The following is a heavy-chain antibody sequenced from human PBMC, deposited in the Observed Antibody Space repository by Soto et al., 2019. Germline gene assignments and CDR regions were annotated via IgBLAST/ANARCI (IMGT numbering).Heavy chain of an antibody. CDR1: GYTFTGYF. CDR3: ARVASWAARDCFDP. D-gene: IGHD2-15*01. V-gene: IGHV1-2*02. CDR2: INPNTGGK. Sequence: QVQLVQSGAEVKKPGASVKVSCMASGYTFTGYFIHWVREVPGQGLEYMGWINPNTGGKDYEQKFQGRVTITRDTSISIFVMEMKRLTSDDTAVYYCARVASWAARDCFDPWGQGTLVTVSS. J-gene: IGHJ5*02.